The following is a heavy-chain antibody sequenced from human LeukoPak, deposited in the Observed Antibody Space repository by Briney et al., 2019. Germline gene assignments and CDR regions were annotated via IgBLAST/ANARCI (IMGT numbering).Heavy chain of an antibody. Sequence: GGSLRLSCAASGFTVSSNYMSWVRQAPGKGLEWVSVIYSGGSTYYADSVKGRFTISRDNSKNTLYLQMNSLRAEDTAVYYCAKFKSSGYYYYYYMDVWGKGTTVTVSS. CDR3: AKFKSSGYYYYYYMDV. V-gene: IGHV3-53*01. J-gene: IGHJ6*03. CDR2: IYSGGST. D-gene: IGHD2-15*01. CDR1: GFTVSSNY.